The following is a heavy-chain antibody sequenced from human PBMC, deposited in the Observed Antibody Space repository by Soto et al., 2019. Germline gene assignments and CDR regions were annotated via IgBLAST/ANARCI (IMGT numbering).Heavy chain of an antibody. CDR2: MNPNSGTT. CDR1: GYTFTSYD. CDR3: AREISGSYRFDY. D-gene: IGHD1-26*01. V-gene: IGHV1-8*01. Sequence: QVQLVQSGAEVKKPGASVKVSCKASGYTFTSYDINWVRQATGQGLEWMGWMNPNSGTTGYAQKFQGRVTMTRNTSITTAYVELSSLRSEDTAVYYCAREISGSYRFDYWGQGTLVTVSS. J-gene: IGHJ4*02.